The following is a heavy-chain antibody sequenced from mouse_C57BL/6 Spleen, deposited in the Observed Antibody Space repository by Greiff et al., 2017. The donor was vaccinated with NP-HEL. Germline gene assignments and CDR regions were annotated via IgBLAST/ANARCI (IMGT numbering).Heavy chain of an antibody. V-gene: IGHV5-4*01. D-gene: IGHD1-1*01. J-gene: IGHJ4*01. Sequence: EVQVLESGAGLVKPGGSLKLSCAASGFTFSSYAMSWVRQTPEKRLEWVATISDGGSYTYYPDNVKGRFTISRDNAKNNLYLQMSHLKSEDTAMYYCARVYGSGPSAMDYGGQGTSVTVSS. CDR2: ISDGGSYT. CDR3: ARVYGSGPSAMDY. CDR1: GFTFSSYA.